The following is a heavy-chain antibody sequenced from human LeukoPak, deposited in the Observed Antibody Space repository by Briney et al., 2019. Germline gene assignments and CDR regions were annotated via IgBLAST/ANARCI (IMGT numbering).Heavy chain of an antibody. J-gene: IGHJ4*02. CDR1: GFTFSSYA. CDR2: ISYDGSNK. D-gene: IGHD6-6*01. CDR3: ARSRIATVDY. Sequence: GRSLRLSCAASGFTFSSYAMHWVRQAPGKGLEWVAVISYDGSNKYYADSVKGRFTISRDNSKNTLYLQMNSLRAEDTAVYYCARSRIATVDYWGQGTLVTVSS. V-gene: IGHV3-30-3*01.